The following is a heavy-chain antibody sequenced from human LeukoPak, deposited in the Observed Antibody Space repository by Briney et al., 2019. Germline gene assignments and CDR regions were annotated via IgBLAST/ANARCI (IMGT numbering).Heavy chain of an antibody. CDR1: GGSISSYY. D-gene: IGHD5-18*01. CDR2: IYYSGST. Sequence: SETLPLTCTVSGGSISSYYWSWIRQPPGKGLEWIGYIYYSGSTNYNPSLKSRVTISVDTSKNQFSLKLSSVTAADTAVYYCARVDTAMVTLYFDYWGQGTLVTVSS. CDR3: ARVDTAMVTLYFDY. V-gene: IGHV4-59*01. J-gene: IGHJ4*02.